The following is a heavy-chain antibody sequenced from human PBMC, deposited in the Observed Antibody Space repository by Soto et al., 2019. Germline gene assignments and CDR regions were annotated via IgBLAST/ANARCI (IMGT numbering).Heavy chain of an antibody. D-gene: IGHD3-9*01. CDR1: GVPISTQE. V-gene: IGHV3-48*03. Sequence: PGVSLRHEWFSSGVPISTQELIWARQSEGKGLEWMAHITTSGSDMNYADSVQGRFTISRDNSKSSVFLPMNSLRVEDRAFYYCVTQRFFSDLTGQEDWGQGP. J-gene: IGHJ4*02. CDR2: ITTSGSDM. CDR3: VTQRFFSDLTGQED.